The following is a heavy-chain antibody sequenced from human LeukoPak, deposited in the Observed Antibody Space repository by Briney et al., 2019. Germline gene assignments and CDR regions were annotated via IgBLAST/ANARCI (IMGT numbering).Heavy chain of an antibody. J-gene: IGHJ4*02. CDR2: INHSGST. CDR3: ARAAAAARNFDY. V-gene: IGHV4-34*01. CDR1: GGSFSGYY. Sequence: SETLSLTCAVYGGSFSGYYWSWIRQPPGKGLEWTGEINHSGSTNYNPSLKSRVTISVDTSKNQFSLKLSSVTAADTAVYYCARAAAAARNFDYWGQGTLVTVSS. D-gene: IGHD6-13*01.